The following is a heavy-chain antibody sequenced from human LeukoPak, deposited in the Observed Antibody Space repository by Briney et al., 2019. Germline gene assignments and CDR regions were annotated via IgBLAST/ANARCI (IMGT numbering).Heavy chain of an antibody. D-gene: IGHD7-27*01. J-gene: IGHJ4*02. CDR2: IYDSGST. Sequence: SETLSLTCTVSGGSINSYYWSWIRQPPGKGLEWIGYIYDSGSTNYNPSLKSRVTISADTSQNQFSLKLSSVTAADTAVYYCASRKLGNDYWGQGTLVTVSS. CDR3: ASRKLGNDY. V-gene: IGHV4-59*01. CDR1: GGSINSYY.